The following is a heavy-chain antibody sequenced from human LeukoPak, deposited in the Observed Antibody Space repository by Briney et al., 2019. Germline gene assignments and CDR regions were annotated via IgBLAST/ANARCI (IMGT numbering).Heavy chain of an antibody. CDR3: ARRSSGSLLVFDY. V-gene: IGHV3-20*01. J-gene: IGHJ4*02. CDR2: INWNGGST. Sequence: TGGSLGLSCAASGFTFDDYGMSWVRQAPGKGLEWVSGINWNGGSTGYADSVKGRFTISRDNAKNSLYLQMNSLRAEDTALYHCARRSSGSLLVFDYWGQGTLVTVSS. D-gene: IGHD3-10*01. CDR1: GFTFDDYG.